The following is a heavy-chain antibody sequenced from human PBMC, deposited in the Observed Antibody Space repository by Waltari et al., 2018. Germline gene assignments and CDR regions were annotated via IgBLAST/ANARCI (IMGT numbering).Heavy chain of an antibody. J-gene: IGHJ4*02. CDR2: IYSGGST. CDR3: AKVTSPRHLYSSGWYYFDY. Sequence: EVQLLESGGGLVQPGGSLRLSRAASGFTFSSYAMSWFRQAPGKGLEWVSVIYSGGSTYYADSVKGRFTISRDNSKNTLYLQMNSLRAEDTAVYYCAKVTSPRHLYSSGWYYFDYWGQGTLVTVSS. D-gene: IGHD6-19*01. V-gene: IGHV3-23*03. CDR1: GFTFSSYA.